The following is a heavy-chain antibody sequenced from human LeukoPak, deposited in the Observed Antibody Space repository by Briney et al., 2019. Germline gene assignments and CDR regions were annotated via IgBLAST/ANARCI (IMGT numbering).Heavy chain of an antibody. CDR1: GFTFSSYS. J-gene: IGHJ4*02. V-gene: IGHV3-21*01. Sequence: GGSLRLSCAASGFTFSSYSMNWVRQAPGKGLEWVSSISSSSSYIYYADSVKGRFTISRDNAKNSLYLQMNSLRAEDTAVYYCARVRYSGYDLLGGLNDYWGQGTLVTASS. D-gene: IGHD5-12*01. CDR3: ARVRYSGYDLLGGLNDY. CDR2: ISSSSSYI.